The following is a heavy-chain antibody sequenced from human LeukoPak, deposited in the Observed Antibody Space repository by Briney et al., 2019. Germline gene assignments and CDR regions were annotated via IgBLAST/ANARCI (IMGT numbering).Heavy chain of an antibody. D-gene: IGHD5-12*01. CDR3: AKDKAPLYSGYDWDLDF. J-gene: IGHJ4*02. Sequence: PGGSLRLSCAASGFTFHHYAIHWVRQVPGKGLEWVSGINWNSASISYADSVKGRFTISRDNAKNSVFLQMDSLRAEDTALYYCAKDKAPLYSGYDWDLDFWGQGTLVTVSS. V-gene: IGHV3-9*01. CDR2: INWNSASI. CDR1: GFTFHHYA.